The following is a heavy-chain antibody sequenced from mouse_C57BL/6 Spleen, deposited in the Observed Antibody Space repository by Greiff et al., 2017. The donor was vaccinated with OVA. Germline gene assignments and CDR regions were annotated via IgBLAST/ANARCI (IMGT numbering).Heavy chain of an antibody. CDR2: IDPSDSYT. J-gene: IGHJ2*01. Sequence: VQLQQPGAELVKPGASVKLSCKASGYTFTSYWMQWVKQRPGQGLEWIGEIDPSDSYTNYNQKFKGKATLTVDTSSSTAYMQLSSLTSEDSAVYDCARRTTVRYYFDYWGQGTTLTVSS. CDR3: ARRTTVRYYFDY. CDR1: GYTFTSYW. V-gene: IGHV1-50*01. D-gene: IGHD1-1*01.